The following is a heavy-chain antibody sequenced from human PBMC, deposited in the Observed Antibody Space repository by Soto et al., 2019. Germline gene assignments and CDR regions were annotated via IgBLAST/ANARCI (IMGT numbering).Heavy chain of an antibody. CDR3: AAMTTEVPPTLDY. J-gene: IGHJ4*02. Sequence: PSETLSLTCTVSGGSVSSGSYYWSWIRQPPGKGLEWIGYIYYSGSTNYNPSLKSRVTISVDTSKNQFSLKLRSLRSDDTAVYYCAAMTTEVPPTLDYWGQGTLVTVSS. CDR1: GGSVSSGSYY. V-gene: IGHV4-61*01. CDR2: IYYSGST.